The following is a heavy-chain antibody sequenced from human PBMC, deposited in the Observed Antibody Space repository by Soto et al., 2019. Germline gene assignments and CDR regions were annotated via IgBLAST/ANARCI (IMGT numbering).Heavy chain of an antibody. J-gene: IGHJ4*02. D-gene: IGHD6-13*01. CDR2: IYYSGST. V-gene: IGHV4-31*03. CDR3: ARIIRIAAAGTRTYYFDY. CDR1: GGSISSGGYY. Sequence: QVQLQESGPGLVKPSQTLSLTCTVSGGSISSGGYYWSWILQHPGKGMEWIGYIYYSGSTYYNPSLQTRVTISVYTSKNQFSLKLSSVTAADTAVYYCARIIRIAAAGTRTYYFDYWGQGTLVTVSS.